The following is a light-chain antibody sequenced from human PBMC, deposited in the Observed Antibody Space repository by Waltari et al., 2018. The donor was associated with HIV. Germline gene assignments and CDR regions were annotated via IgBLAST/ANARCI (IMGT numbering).Light chain of an antibody. CDR3: QSYDISLSGWV. CDR2: NNT. V-gene: IGLV1-40*01. CDR1: SSNIGAGFD. J-gene: IGLJ2*01. Sequence: QSVLTQPPSVSGAPGQRVTISCTGTSSNIGAGFDVHWYQQLPGTVPKVLIYNNTDRPSGVPDRFSGSKSATSASLAITGFQAEDEANYYCQSYDISLSGWVFGGGTKLTVL.